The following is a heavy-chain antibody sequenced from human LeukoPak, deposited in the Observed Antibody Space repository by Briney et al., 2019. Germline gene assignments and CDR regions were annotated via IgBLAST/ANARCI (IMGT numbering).Heavy chain of an antibody. J-gene: IGHJ6*03. CDR1: SGSISTSNYY. Sequence: PSETLSLTCTVSSGSISTSNYYWGWVRQPPGKALEWIGNIFYSGSTYYSPSLKSRVTISLDTSRNQFSLKLSSVTAADTAVYYCARGGDSQPSYMDVWGKGTTVTISS. CDR2: IFYSGST. V-gene: IGHV4-39*07. CDR3: ARGGDSQPSYMDV. D-gene: IGHD3-16*01.